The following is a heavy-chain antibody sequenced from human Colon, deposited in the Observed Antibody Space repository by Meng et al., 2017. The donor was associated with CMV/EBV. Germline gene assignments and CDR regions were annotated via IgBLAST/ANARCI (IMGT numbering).Heavy chain of an antibody. V-gene: IGHV3-48*04. CDR3: ARDLLYDSSGYYYYGMDV. Sequence: GESLKISCAASGFTFSSYSMNWVRQAPGKGLEWVSYISSSSSTRYYADSVKGRFTISRDNAKNSLYLQMNSLRAEDTAVYYCARDLLYDSSGYYYYGMDVWGQGTTVTVSS. CDR2: ISSSSSTR. D-gene: IGHD3-22*01. CDR1: GFTFSSYS. J-gene: IGHJ6*02.